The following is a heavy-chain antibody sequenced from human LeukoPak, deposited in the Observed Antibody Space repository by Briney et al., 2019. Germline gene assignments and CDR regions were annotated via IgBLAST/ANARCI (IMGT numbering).Heavy chain of an antibody. D-gene: IGHD2-2*02. J-gene: IGHJ6*02. CDR1: GYSFSGHG. CDR2: ISAYNGNT. CDR3: ARPGADCGSAGCYTYPYYGLDV. Sequence: ASVKVSCKASGYSFSGHGITWVRQAPGQGLEWMGWISAYNGNTKYAQNLQGRVTMTTDISKSTAYMELRSLRSDDTAVYYCARPGADCGSAGCYTYPYYGLDVWGQGTTVTVSS. V-gene: IGHV1-18*01.